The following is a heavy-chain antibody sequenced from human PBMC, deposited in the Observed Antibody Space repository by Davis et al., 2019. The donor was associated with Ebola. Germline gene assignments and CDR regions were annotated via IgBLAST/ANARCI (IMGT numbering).Heavy chain of an antibody. V-gene: IGHV4-34*01. D-gene: IGHD3-3*01. CDR2: INHSGSI. CDR3: AREVFGGNYKDY. CDR1: GESFRGYY. Sequence: SETLSLTCAVYGESFRGYYWTWIRQPPGKGLEWIGEINHSGSINYNPSLKSRVTISTDTSKNQFSLKLNSVTAADTAVYYCAREVFGGNYKDYWGRGTLVTVSS. J-gene: IGHJ4*02.